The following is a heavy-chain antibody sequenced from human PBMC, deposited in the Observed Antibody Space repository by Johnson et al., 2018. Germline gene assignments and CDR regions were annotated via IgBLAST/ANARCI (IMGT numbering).Heavy chain of an antibody. CDR2: LNPNGGNT. CDR3: AERAAHTGGTLDV. D-gene: IGHD2-8*02. V-gene: IGHV1-8*01. Sequence: QVQLVQSGAEVKEPGASVTVSCEASGYTFTSSDICWVRQATGQGLEWMGCLNPNGGNTGYAQKFQGRVSMNRNTSIRTAYMELSSLGSEDTGVYDWAERAAHTGGTLDVWGKGTTVTVSS. CDR1: GYTFTSSD. J-gene: IGHJ6*04.